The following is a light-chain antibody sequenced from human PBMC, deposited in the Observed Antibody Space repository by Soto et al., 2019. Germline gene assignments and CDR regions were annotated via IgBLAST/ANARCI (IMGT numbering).Light chain of an antibody. CDR2: GAS. Sequence: EIVLTQSPGTLSLSPGERATLSCRASQSISSSYLAWYQQKPGQAPRLLIYGASSRATDIPDRFSGSGSGTDFTLTISRLEPEEFAVYYCQQYGSSPLTFGGGTKVEIK. J-gene: IGKJ4*01. CDR1: QSISSSY. CDR3: QQYGSSPLT. V-gene: IGKV3-20*01.